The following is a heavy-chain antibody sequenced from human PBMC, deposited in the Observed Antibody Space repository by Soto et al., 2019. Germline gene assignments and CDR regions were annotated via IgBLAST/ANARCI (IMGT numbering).Heavy chain of an antibody. Sequence: GGSLRLSCAASGFTFSSYSMNWVRQAPGKGLEWVSSINSSSSYIYYADSVKGRFTISRDNAKNSLYLQMNSLRAEDTAVYYCASLTLIAAAGTVWFDPWGQGTLVTVSS. D-gene: IGHD6-13*01. V-gene: IGHV3-21*01. CDR1: GFTFSSYS. CDR3: ASLTLIAAAGTVWFDP. CDR2: INSSSSYI. J-gene: IGHJ5*02.